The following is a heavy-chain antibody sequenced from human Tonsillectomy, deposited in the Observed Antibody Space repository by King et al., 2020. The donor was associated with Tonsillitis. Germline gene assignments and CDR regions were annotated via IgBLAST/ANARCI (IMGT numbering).Heavy chain of an antibody. V-gene: IGHV3-23*04. CDR1: GFTFSSYA. CDR2: ISGSGGST. Sequence: VQLVESGGGLVQPGGSLRLSCAASGFTFSSYAMSWVRQAPGKGLEWVSAISGSGGSTYYADSVKGRFTISRDNSKNTLYLQMNSLRAEGTAVYYCAKGGAEAVGYYYGMDVWGQGTTVTVSS. J-gene: IGHJ6*02. CDR3: AKGGAEAVGYYYGMDV.